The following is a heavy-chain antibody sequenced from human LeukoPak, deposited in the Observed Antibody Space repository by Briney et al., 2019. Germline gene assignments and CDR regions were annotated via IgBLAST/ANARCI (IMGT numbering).Heavy chain of an antibody. CDR1: GGSISSSSYY. CDR2: IYYSGST. J-gene: IGHJ4*02. CDR3: ARHFRSGYGMVRGVIRAGDYFDY. V-gene: IGHV4-39*01. Sequence: SETLSLTCTVPGGSISSSSYYWGWIRQPPGKGLEWIGSIYYSGSTNYNPSLKSRVTISVDTSKNQLSLKLSSVTAADTAVYYCARHFRSGYGMVRGVIRAGDYFDYWGQGTLVTVSS. D-gene: IGHD3-10*01.